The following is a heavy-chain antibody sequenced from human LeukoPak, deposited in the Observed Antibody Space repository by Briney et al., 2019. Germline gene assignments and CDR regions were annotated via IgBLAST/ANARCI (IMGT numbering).Heavy chain of an antibody. V-gene: IGHV3-7*01. CDR2: IKQDGSEK. D-gene: IGHD3-3*02. Sequence: GGSLRLSCVAAGFPFRTYAMTWVRQAPGKGLEWVANIKQDGSEKYYVDSMKGRFTVSRDNAKNSLYLQMNSLRAEDTAVYYCARKLGHYYQYMDVWGKGTTVTVSS. CDR3: ARKLGHYYQYMDV. J-gene: IGHJ6*03. CDR1: GFPFRTYA.